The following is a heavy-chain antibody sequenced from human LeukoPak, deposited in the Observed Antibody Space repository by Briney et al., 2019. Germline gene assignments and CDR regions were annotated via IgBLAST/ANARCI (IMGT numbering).Heavy chain of an antibody. J-gene: IGHJ4*02. V-gene: IGHV4-39*07. CDR2: IFYSGST. CDR3: ASRNSGYDWDNDY. CDR1: SGSISTSNYY. D-gene: IGHD5-12*01. Sequence: SSETLSLTCTVSSGSISTSNYYWGWVRQPPGKALEWIGNIFYSGSTYYSPSLKSRVTISLDTSRNQFSLKLSSVTAADTAVYYCASRNSGYDWDNDYWGQGTLVTVSS.